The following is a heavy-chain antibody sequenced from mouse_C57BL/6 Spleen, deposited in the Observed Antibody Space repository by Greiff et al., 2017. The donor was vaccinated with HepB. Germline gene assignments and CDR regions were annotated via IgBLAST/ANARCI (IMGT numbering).Heavy chain of an antibody. CDR1: GFTFSSYA. D-gene: IGHD2-3*01. V-gene: IGHV5-4*01. CDR3: ARDGDGYYVGAMDY. Sequence: EVMLVESGGGLVKPGGSLKLSCAASGFTFSSYAMSWVRQTPEKRLEWVATISDGGSYTYYPDNVKGRFTISRDNAKNNLYLQMSQLKSEDTAMYYCARDGDGYYVGAMDYWGQGTSVTVSS. CDR2: ISDGGSYT. J-gene: IGHJ4*01.